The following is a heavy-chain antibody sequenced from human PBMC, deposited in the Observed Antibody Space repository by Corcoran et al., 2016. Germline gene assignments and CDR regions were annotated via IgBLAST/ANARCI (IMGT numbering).Heavy chain of an antibody. CDR1: GFTSSTYD. CDR3: ARGRAAGATTGYFQH. CDR2: IGTAGDT. V-gene: IGHV3-13*01. J-gene: IGHJ1*01. Sequence: EVQLVESGGGLVQPGGSLRLSCAASGFTSSTYDMHWVRQATGKGLEWVSAIGTAGDTYYSGSVKGRFTISREDARNSFYLQMNSLRAEDTAVYYCARGRAAGATTGYFQHWGQGTLVTVSS. D-gene: IGHD2-2*01.